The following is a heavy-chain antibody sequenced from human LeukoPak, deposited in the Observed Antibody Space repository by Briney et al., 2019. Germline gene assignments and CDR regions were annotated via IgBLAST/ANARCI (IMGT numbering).Heavy chain of an antibody. J-gene: IGHJ4*02. CDR1: GFTFSSYS. V-gene: IGHV3-48*01. Sequence: GGSLRLSCEASGFTFSSYSMDWVRQAPGKWLEWVSYISSGSITIFYADSVKGRFTISRDNAKSSLYLQMNSLRAEDTAVYYCVRGLYGSGKYYFDSWGQGTLVTVSS. CDR3: VRGLYGSGKYYFDS. D-gene: IGHD3-10*01. CDR2: ISSGSITI.